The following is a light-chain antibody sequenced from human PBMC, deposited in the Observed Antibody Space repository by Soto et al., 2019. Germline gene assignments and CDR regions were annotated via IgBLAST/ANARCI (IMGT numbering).Light chain of an antibody. J-gene: IGLJ2*01. CDR2: QDN. CDR3: QSYDTINQAGI. CDR1: SGSIARNY. Sequence: NFMLTQPHSVSESPGKTVTISCTRSSGSIARNYVQWYQQRPGGAPTTVIYQDNQRPSGVPDRFSGSIDSSSNSASHTISGLKTEDEADYYCQSYDTINQAGIFGGGTKVTVL. V-gene: IGLV6-57*04.